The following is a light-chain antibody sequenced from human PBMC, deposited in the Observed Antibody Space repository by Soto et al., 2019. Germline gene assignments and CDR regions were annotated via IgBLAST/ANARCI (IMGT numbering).Light chain of an antibody. Sequence: IVFTQSPATLSLSPGERATLSCRASQSVSSYLAWYQQKPGQAPRLLIYDASNRATGIPARFSGSGSGTDFTLTISSLEPEDFAVYYCQQRITFGQGTRLEIK. CDR1: QSVSSY. J-gene: IGKJ5*01. V-gene: IGKV3-11*01. CDR2: DAS. CDR3: QQRIT.